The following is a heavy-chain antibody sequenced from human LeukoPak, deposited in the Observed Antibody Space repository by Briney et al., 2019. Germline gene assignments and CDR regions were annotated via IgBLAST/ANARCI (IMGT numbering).Heavy chain of an antibody. J-gene: IGHJ4*02. CDR1: GFTFSSYA. Sequence: PGRSLRLSCAASGFTFSSYAMSWVRQAPGKGLEWVSAISGSGGSTYYADSVKGRFTISRDNSKNTLYLQMNSLRAEDTAVYYCAKDYYGSGSSFFDYWGQGTLVTVSS. V-gene: IGHV3-23*01. CDR3: AKDYYGSGSSFFDY. CDR2: ISGSGGST. D-gene: IGHD3-10*01.